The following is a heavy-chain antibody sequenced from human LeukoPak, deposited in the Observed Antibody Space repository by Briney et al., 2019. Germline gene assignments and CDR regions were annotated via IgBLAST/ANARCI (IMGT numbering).Heavy chain of an antibody. V-gene: IGHV1-46*01. CDR1: GYTFTSYY. D-gene: IGHD3-22*01. J-gene: IGHJ4*02. CDR3: ARVAAYDLDY. CDR2: INPSSGYT. Sequence: ASVKVSCKASGYTFTSYYMHWVRQAPGQGLVWMGLINPSSGYTTYAQKFQGRVTMTWDTSTSTVYMDVSSLRSEDTAIYYCARVAAYDLDYWGQGSLVTVSS.